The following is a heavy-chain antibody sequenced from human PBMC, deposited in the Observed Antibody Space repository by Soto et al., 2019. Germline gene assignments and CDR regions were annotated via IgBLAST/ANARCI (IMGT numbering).Heavy chain of an antibody. D-gene: IGHD6-19*01. CDR1: GFTLSSHW. J-gene: IGHJ4*02. V-gene: IGHV3-7*05. CDR3: VAGSGWLPDY. Sequence: ESGGGLVQPGGSLRLSCTASGFTLSSHWMNWVRQAPGKGLEWVANIKQDGSEICSVDSVKGRFTISRDNAKNSLYLQMNSLRAEDTAVYYCVAGSGWLPDYWGQGTLVTVSS. CDR2: IKQDGSEI.